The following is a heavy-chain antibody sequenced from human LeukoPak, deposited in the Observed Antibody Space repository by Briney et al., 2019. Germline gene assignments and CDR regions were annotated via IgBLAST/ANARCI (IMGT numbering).Heavy chain of an antibody. CDR3: VRESCSGGSCTYDPFDI. Sequence: GGSLRLSCAASGFTFSSYGMHWVRQAPGKGLEWVAVISYDGSNKYYADSVKGRFTISRDNSKNTLYLQMNSLRAEDTAVYYCVRESCSGGSCTYDPFDIWGHGTMVTVST. CDR1: GFTFSSYG. CDR2: ISYDGSNK. D-gene: IGHD2-15*01. J-gene: IGHJ3*02. V-gene: IGHV3-30*03.